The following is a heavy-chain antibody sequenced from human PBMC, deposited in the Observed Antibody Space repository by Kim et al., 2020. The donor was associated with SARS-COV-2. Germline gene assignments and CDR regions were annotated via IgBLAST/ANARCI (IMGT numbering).Heavy chain of an antibody. Sequence: SETLSLTCSVSGGSIRSGGKFWTWIRQHPAKGLEWIGYISYSGNSHYSPSLRSRVSISLQTSENQFSLELTSVTAAETAVYYCARGQPIDYWGQGILVTVSS. V-gene: IGHV4-31*03. D-gene: IGHD2-2*01. CDR1: GGSIRSGGKF. CDR3: ARGQPIDY. CDR2: ISYSGNS. J-gene: IGHJ4*02.